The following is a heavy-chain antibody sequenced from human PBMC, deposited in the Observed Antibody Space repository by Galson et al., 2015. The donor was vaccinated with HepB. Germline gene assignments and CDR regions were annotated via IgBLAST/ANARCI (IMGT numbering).Heavy chain of an antibody. Sequence: SVKVSCKASGYTFTSYGISWVRQAPGQGLEWMGWISAYNGNTNYAQKLQGRVTMTTDTSTSTAYMELRSLRSDDTAVYYCARALRHYDILTGYGAFDIWGQGTMVTVSS. CDR1: GYTFTSYG. V-gene: IGHV1-18*01. D-gene: IGHD3-9*01. J-gene: IGHJ3*02. CDR2: ISAYNGNT. CDR3: ARALRHYDILTGYGAFDI.